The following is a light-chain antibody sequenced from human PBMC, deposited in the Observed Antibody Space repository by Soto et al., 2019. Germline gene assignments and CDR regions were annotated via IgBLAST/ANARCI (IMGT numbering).Light chain of an antibody. Sequence: EIVLTQSPATLSLSPGERATLSCRASQSVSSYLAWYQQKPGQAPTLLIYDASHRATGIPARFSGGGSGTDFTLTISSLEPEDFAVYYCQQRSNWPITFGQGTRLEIK. V-gene: IGKV3-11*01. CDR3: QQRSNWPIT. J-gene: IGKJ5*01. CDR1: QSVSSY. CDR2: DAS.